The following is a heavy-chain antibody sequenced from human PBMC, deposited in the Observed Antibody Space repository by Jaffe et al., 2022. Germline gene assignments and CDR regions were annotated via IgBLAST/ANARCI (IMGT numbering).Heavy chain of an antibody. V-gene: IGHV7-4-1*02. CDR3: AREGYCSGGSCYFSEYFQH. J-gene: IGHJ1*01. D-gene: IGHD2-15*01. CDR2: INTNTGNP. Sequence: QVQLVQSGSELKKPGASVKVSCKASGYTFTSYAMNWVRQAPGQGLEWMGWINTNTGNPTYAQGFTGRFVFSLDTSVSTAYLQISSLKAEDTAVYYCAREGYCSGGSCYFSEYFQHWGQGTLVTVSS. CDR1: GYTFTSYA.